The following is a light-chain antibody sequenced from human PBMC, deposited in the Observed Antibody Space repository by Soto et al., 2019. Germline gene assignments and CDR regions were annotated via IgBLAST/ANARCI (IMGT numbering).Light chain of an antibody. J-gene: IGLJ2*01. V-gene: IGLV1-44*01. Sequence: QSVLTQPPSASGTPGQRVTISCSGSTSNIGSNTVNWYQQLPGTAPKLLIYSNSQRPSGVPDRFSGSKSGTSASLAIGGLQSEDEADYYCPAWDDSLNGVLFGGGTKLTVL. CDR2: SNS. CDR3: PAWDDSLNGVL. CDR1: TSNIGSNT.